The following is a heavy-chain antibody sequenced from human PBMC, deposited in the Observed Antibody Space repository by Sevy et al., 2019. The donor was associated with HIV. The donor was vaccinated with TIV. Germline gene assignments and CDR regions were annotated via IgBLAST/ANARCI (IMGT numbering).Heavy chain of an antibody. Sequence: ASVKVSCKASGYTFTSHGISWVRQAPGQGLEWVGWISTYNDDTKYAQKVQGRVTMTTDTSTTTVFIELRSLRSDDTAIYYCARDLPPLDYYGSGSYYTSDYWGHGTLVTVSS. J-gene: IGHJ4*01. CDR3: ARDLPPLDYYGSGSYYTSDY. V-gene: IGHV1-18*01. CDR2: ISTYNDDT. D-gene: IGHD3-10*01. CDR1: GYTFTSHG.